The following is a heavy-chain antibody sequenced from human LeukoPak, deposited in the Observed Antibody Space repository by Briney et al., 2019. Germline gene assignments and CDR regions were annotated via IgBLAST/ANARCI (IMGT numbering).Heavy chain of an antibody. J-gene: IGHJ4*02. CDR3: ARQSWEPLSPPHYYCDY. CDR2: IYYSGST. V-gene: IGHV4-59*08. CDR1: GGSISSYY. Sequence: PSETLSLTCTVSGGSISSYYWSWIRQPPGKGLEWIGYIYYSGSTNYNPSLKSRVTISVDTSKNQFSLKLSSVTAADTAVYYCARQSWEPLSPPHYYCDYWGQGTLVNVSS. D-gene: IGHD1-26*01.